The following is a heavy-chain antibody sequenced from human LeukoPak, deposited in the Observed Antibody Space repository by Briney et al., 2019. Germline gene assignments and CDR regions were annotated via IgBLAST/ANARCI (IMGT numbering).Heavy chain of an antibody. J-gene: IGHJ3*02. CDR3: AKDVEKYSGSYLGVFDI. D-gene: IGHD1-26*01. Sequence: GGSLRLSCAASGFTFSDYNMRWIRQAPGKGLEGVSSISRSGSTKYYADSVKGRFTISRDNSKNTLYLQMNSLRAEDTAVYYCAKDVEKYSGSYLGVFDIWGQETMVTVSS. V-gene: IGHV3-11*01. CDR2: ISRSGSTK. CDR1: GFTFSDYN.